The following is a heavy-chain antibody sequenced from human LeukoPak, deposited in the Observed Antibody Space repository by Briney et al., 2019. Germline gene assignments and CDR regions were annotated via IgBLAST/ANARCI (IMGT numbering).Heavy chain of an antibody. J-gene: IGHJ1*01. CDR1: GGSFSGYY. V-gene: IGHV4-34*01. CDR2: INHSGST. CDR3: ARGLGLPGSS. Sequence: SETLSLTCAVYGGSFSGYYWSWIRQPPGKGLEWIGEINHSGSTDYNPSLKSRVTISVDTSKNQFSLKLSSVTAADTAVYYCARGLGLPGSSWGQGTLVTVSS. D-gene: IGHD5-12*01.